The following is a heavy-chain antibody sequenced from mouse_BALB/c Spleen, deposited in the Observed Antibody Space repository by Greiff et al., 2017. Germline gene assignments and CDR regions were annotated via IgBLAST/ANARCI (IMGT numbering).Heavy chain of an antibody. CDR2: INPSNGRT. CDR3: ARRGGYYPWFAY. V-gene: IGHV1S81*02. CDR1: GYTFTSYW. Sequence: QVQLKQPGAELVKPGASVKLSCKASGYTFTSYWMHWVKQRPGQGLEWIGEINPSNGRTNYNEKFKSKATLTVDKSSSTAYMQLSSLTSEDSAVYYCARRGGYYPWFAYWGQGTLVTVSA. J-gene: IGHJ3*01. D-gene: IGHD2-3*01.